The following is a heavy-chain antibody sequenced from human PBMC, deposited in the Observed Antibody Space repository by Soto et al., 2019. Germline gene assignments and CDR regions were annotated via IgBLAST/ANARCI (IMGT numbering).Heavy chain of an antibody. D-gene: IGHD2-15*01. CDR3: ARQCRGVTSHWFVP. J-gene: IGHJ5*02. Sequence: SETLSLTCTVSGGSISSSSHYWGWIRQPPGKGLEWIGSIYYSGSTYYNPSLKSRVTISVDTSKNQFSLTLTSVTAADTAVYYCARQCRGVTSHWFVPWGQGTLVTVSS. V-gene: IGHV4-39*01. CDR1: GGSISSSSHY. CDR2: IYYSGST.